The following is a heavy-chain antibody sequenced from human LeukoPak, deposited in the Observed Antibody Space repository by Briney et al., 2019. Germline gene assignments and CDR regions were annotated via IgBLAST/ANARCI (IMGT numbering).Heavy chain of an antibody. D-gene: IGHD3-22*01. Sequence: GGSLRLSCAASGLTFSSYGMSWVRQAPGKGLEWVSAISGSGGSTYYADSVKGRFTISRDNSKNTLYPKMNSVRAEDTAVYYCAKGIHYYDSSGALDYWGQGTLVTVSS. V-gene: IGHV3-23*01. J-gene: IGHJ4*02. CDR3: AKGIHYYDSSGALDY. CDR1: GLTFSSYG. CDR2: ISGSGGST.